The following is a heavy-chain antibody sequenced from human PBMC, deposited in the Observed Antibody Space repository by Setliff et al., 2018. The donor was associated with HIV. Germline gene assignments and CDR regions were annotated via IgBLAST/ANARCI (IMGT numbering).Heavy chain of an antibody. CDR2: ISATGTTV. CDR1: GFVFSDHS. D-gene: IGHD1-26*01. J-gene: IGHJ4*02. CDR3: VRDQLRWPERWDFDF. Sequence: GSLRLSCAASGFVFSDHSLHWVRQAPGEGLEWISYISATGTTVSYADSVRGRFIISRDSVRNEVYLQMKSLRVDDTALYYCVRDQLRWPERWDFDFWGQGTLVTVSS. V-gene: IGHV3-48*01.